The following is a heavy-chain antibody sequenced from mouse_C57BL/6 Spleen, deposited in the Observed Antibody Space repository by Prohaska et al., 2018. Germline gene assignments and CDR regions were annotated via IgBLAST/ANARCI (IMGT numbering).Heavy chain of an antibody. J-gene: IGHJ1*03. V-gene: IGHV11-2*01. D-gene: IGHD2-1*01. CDR3: MRYGNYWYFDV. CDR2: INSDGSAI. CDR1: GFTFSGFW. Sequence: EVQLLETGGGLVQPGGSRGLSCEGSGFTFSGFWMSWVRQTPGKTLEWIGDINSDGSAINYAPSIKDRFTIFGDNDKSTLYLQMSNVRSEDTATYFCMRYGNYWYFDVWGTGTTVTVSS.